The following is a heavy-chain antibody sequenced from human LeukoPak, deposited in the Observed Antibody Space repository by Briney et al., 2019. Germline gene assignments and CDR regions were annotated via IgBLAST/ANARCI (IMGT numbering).Heavy chain of an antibody. CDR2: ISSSSSTI. J-gene: IGHJ3*02. V-gene: IGHV3-48*01. Sequence: GGSLRLSCAASGFTFSSYSMNWVRQAPGKGLEWVSYISSSSSTIYYADSVKGRFTISRDNAKNSLYLQMNSLRAEDTAVYYCARGGYSYSDAFDIWGQGAMVTVSS. CDR1: GFTFSSYS. CDR3: ARGGYSYSDAFDI. D-gene: IGHD5-18*01.